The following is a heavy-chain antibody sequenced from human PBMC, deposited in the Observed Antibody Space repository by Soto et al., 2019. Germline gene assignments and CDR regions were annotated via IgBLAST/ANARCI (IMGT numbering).Heavy chain of an antibody. J-gene: IGHJ4*02. Sequence: QVQLQESGPGLVKPSETLSLTCTVSGGSVSSGSYYWSWIRQPPGKGLEWIGYIYYSGSTNYNPSRKSRVTISVDTSKNQCSLKLNSVTAADTAVYYCASYSSGWYDVSYWGQGTLVTVSS. CDR1: GGSVSSGSYY. D-gene: IGHD6-19*01. CDR3: ASYSSGWYDVSY. V-gene: IGHV4-61*01. CDR2: IYYSGST.